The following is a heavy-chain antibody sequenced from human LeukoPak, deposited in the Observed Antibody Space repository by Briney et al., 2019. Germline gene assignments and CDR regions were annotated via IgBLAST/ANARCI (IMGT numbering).Heavy chain of an antibody. CDR1: GGSISGYY. J-gene: IGHJ4*02. V-gene: IGHV4-4*07. CDR3: AREGSSSGYIDY. Sequence: PSETLSLTCTVSGGSISGYYWSWIRQPAGKGLEWIGRIFSSGSTNYNPSLKSRVTISVDKSKNQFSLKLSSVTAADTAVYYCAREGSSSGYIDYWGQGTLVTVSS. CDR2: IFSSGST. D-gene: IGHD6-13*01.